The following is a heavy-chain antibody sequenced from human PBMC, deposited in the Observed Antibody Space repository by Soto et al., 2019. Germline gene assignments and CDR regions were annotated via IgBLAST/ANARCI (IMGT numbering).Heavy chain of an antibody. CDR3: DTGAVVPDYPNRVNT. J-gene: IGHJ5*02. CDR2: DIPIFPTP. V-gene: IGHV1-69*12. D-gene: IGHD3-16*01. Sequence: QVQLVQSGAELKKPGSSVKVSCKASGGSVTAYTINWVRQAPGQGLEWIGADIPIFPTPNYAQKFQGRVKIAADRPTNTASMELDSLTSDDAAVYCCDTGAVVPDYPNRVNTWGQGTLVTVSS. CDR1: GGSVTAYT.